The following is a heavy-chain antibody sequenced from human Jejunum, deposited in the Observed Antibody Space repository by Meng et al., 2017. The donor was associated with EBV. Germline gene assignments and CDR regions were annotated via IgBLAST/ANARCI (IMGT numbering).Heavy chain of an antibody. CDR2: INPGNGET. D-gene: IGHD3/OR15-3a*01. CDR3: ASRPGFNIGPFDY. CDR1: GYTFTNYP. V-gene: IGHV1-3*01. Sequence: QVQLVQSGAEVKKPGALVKRSCKASGYTFTNYPIQWARQAPGQRPEWMGCINPGNGETEFSQKFQGRVTITRDTSATTAYMELTSLRSEDTAVYYCASRPGFNIGPFDYWGQGTLVTVSS. J-gene: IGHJ4*02.